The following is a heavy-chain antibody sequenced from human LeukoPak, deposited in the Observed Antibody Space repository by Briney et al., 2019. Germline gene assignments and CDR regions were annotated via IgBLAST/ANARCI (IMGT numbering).Heavy chain of an antibody. V-gene: IGHV1-2*02. J-gene: IGHJ4*02. D-gene: IGHD1-26*01. CDR2: INPNSGGT. Sequence: ASVKVSCKASGYTFTGPYIHWVRQAPGQGLEWVGWINPNSGGTNYAQNFQGRVTMTRDTSISTAYMELSRLRSDDTAVYYCAREGPSGSYFDYWGQGTLVTVSS. CDR1: GYTFTGPY. CDR3: AREGPSGSYFDY.